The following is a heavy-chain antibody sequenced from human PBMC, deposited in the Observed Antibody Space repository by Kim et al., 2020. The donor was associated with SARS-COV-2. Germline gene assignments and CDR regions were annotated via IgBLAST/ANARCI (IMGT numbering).Heavy chain of an antibody. CDR3: ARGSRRPLINSDF. CDR1: GASLRNSTYY. CDR2: FHYSGTTYYSGST. Sequence: SETLSLTCSVSGASLRNSTYYWGWIRQPPGKGLEWIGSFHYSGTTYYSGSTYYNPSLKSRVTISVDVSKGQFSLTLSSVTAADTAVYYCARGSRRPLINSDFWGQGTLVTVSS. J-gene: IGHJ4*02. V-gene: IGHV4-39*07.